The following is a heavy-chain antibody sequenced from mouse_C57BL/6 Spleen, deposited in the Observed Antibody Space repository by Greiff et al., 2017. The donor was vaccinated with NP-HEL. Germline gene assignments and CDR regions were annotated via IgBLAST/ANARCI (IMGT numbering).Heavy chain of an antibody. CDR1: GYTFTDYY. D-gene: IGHD1-1*01. V-gene: IGHV1-19*01. J-gene: IGHJ4*01. Sequence: EVQLKQSGPVLVKPGASVKMSCKASGYTFTDYYMNWVKQSHGKSLEWIGVINPYNGGTSYNQKFKGKATLTVDKSSSTAYMELNSLTSEDSAVYYCARNYGSKGAMDYWGQGTSVTVSS. CDR3: ARNYGSKGAMDY. CDR2: INPYNGGT.